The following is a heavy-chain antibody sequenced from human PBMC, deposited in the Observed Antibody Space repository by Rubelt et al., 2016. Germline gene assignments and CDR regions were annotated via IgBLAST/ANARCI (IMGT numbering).Heavy chain of an antibody. Sequence: RAAGEGLEWIGIINPSGGSTSYAQKFEGRVTVTRDTSSSTVYMEVSSLRDEDTAVYYCARTLHDYGDYHDDYWGQGTLVTVSS. V-gene: IGHV1-46*01. J-gene: IGHJ4*02. CDR2: INPSGGST. CDR3: ARTLHDYGDYHDDY. D-gene: IGHD4-17*01.